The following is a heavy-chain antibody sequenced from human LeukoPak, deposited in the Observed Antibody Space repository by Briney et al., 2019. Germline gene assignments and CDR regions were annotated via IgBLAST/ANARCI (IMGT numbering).Heavy chain of an antibody. CDR2: IYYSGST. V-gene: IGHV4-59*01. Sequence: SETLSLTCTVSGGSISSYYWSWIRQPPGKGLEWIGYIYYSGSTNYNPSLESRVTISVDTSKNQFSLKLSSVTAADTAVYYCARGPTIGFFDYWGQGTLVTVSS. J-gene: IGHJ4*02. CDR3: ARGPTIGFFDY. CDR1: GGSISSYY. D-gene: IGHD5-24*01.